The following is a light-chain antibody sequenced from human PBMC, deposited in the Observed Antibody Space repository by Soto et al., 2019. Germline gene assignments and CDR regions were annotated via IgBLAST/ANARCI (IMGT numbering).Light chain of an antibody. CDR2: EVS. Sequence: QSALTQPASVSGSPGQSITISCTGTSSDVGTYNYVSWYQQHPGKAPKLMIYEVSNRPSGVSNRFSGSKSGNTASLTISGLQDEDEADYYCSSYTSSGTWVFGGGTKVTVL. CDR3: SSYTSSGTWV. CDR1: SSDVGTYNY. J-gene: IGLJ3*02. V-gene: IGLV2-14*01.